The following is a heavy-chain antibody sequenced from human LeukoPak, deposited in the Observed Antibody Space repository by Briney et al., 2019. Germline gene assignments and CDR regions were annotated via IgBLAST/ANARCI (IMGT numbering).Heavy chain of an antibody. V-gene: IGHV1-46*01. J-gene: IGHJ4*02. D-gene: IGHD2-15*01. CDR3: ARDVCGGGCSDLDY. CDR1: GYTFTNYY. CDR2: INPSGGST. Sequence: ASVKVSCRTSGYTFTNYYIHWVRQAPGQGLEWMGIINPSGGSTTYAQKFQGRVTMTRDTSTSTVYMELSSLRSEDTAVYYCARDVCGGGCSDLDYWGRGTLVTVSS.